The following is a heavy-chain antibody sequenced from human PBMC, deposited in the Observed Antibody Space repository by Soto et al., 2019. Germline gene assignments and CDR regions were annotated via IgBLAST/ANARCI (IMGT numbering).Heavy chain of an antibody. CDR3: ASEGGEGGLERRGSYYYYYGMDV. CDR2: IYYSGST. Sequence: SETLSLTCTVSGGSISSYYWSWIRQPPGKGLEWIGYIYYSGSTNYNPSLKSRVTISVDTSKNQFSLKLSSVTAADTAVYYCASEGGEGGLERRGSYYYYYGMDVWGQGTTVTVSS. J-gene: IGHJ6*02. D-gene: IGHD1-1*01. CDR1: GGSISSYY. V-gene: IGHV4-59*01.